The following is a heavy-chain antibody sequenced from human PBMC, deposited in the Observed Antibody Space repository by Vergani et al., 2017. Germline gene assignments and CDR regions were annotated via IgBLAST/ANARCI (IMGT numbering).Heavy chain of an antibody. V-gene: IGHV1-46*03. CDR3: ARAFSSTSPFVY. D-gene: IGHD2-2*01. CDR1: GYTFTSYY. CDR2: INPSGGYT. Sequence: QVQLVQSGAEVKKPGASVKVSCKASGYTFTSYYMHWVRQAPGQGLEWMGIINPSGGYTSYAQKFQGRVTMTRDTSTSTVYMKLSSLRSEDTAVYYCARAFSSTSPFVYWGQGTLVTVSS. J-gene: IGHJ4*02.